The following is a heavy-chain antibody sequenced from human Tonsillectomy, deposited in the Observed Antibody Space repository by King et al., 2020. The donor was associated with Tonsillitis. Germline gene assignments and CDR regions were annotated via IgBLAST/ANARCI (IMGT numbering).Heavy chain of an antibody. V-gene: IGHV3-23*03. D-gene: IGHD3-22*01. CDR1: GFTFSSSA. CDR3: AWASSGSSACGMKY. CDR2: IYSGGSDT. Sequence: VQLVESGGGLVQPGGSLRLSCAASGFTFSSSALTWVRQAPGKGLEWVSIIYSGGSDTYYADSVKGRFIIYRDNPKNTLYLPMNSLRAEDTAIYYCAWASSGSSACGMKYWGPGPLVTVSS. J-gene: IGHJ4*02.